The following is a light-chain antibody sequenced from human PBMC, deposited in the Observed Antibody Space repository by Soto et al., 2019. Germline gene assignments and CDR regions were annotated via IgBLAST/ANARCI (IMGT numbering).Light chain of an antibody. Sequence: DVQMTQSPSSLSASVGDRVTITCKANQSIANFLNWFQHKPGEAPKLLISDASHLELGVPSRFSGSRSGTDFVLDISNLQSEDVATYFCQQYADLPLTFGGGTKVDI. J-gene: IGKJ4*01. CDR2: DAS. CDR3: QQYADLPLT. CDR1: QSIANF. V-gene: IGKV1-33*01.